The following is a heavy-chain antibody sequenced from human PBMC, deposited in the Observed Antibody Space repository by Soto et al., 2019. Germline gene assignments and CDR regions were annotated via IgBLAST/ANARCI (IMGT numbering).Heavy chain of an antibody. D-gene: IGHD2-21*01. V-gene: IGHV4-39*01. J-gene: IGHJ6*02. Sequence: SETLSLTCTVSGGSISSSSYYWGWIRQPPGKGLEWIGSIYYSGSTYYNPSLKSRVTISVDTSKNQFSLKLSSVTAADTAVYYFAFRLADYSYYGMXVCAQGTTVTVSS. CDR1: GGSISSSSYY. CDR2: IYYSGST. CDR3: AFRLADYSYYGMXV.